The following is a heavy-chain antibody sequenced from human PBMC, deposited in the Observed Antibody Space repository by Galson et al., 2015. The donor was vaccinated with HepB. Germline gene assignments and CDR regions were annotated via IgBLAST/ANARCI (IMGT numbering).Heavy chain of an antibody. D-gene: IGHD5-18*01. V-gene: IGHV3-20*04. CDR1: GFTFDDYG. CDR2: INWNGGST. J-gene: IGHJ4*02. Sequence: SLRLSCAASGFTFDDYGMSWVRQAPGKGLEWVSGINWNGGSTGYADSVKGRFTISRDNAKKSLYLQMNSLRAEDTALYYCARDTEYSYGSPFDHWGQGTLVTVSS. CDR3: ARDTEYSYGSPFDH.